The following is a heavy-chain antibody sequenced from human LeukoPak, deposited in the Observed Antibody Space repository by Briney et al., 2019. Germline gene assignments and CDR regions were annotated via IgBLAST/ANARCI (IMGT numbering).Heavy chain of an antibody. Sequence: PGGSLRLSCSASGFTFSNYAMHWVRQAPGKGLEYVSAITINIDRTFYADSVQGRFTISRDNSANTLYLQMSSLRPEDTAVYYCVKPARGSGIQNGFGYWGQGTLVTVSS. J-gene: IGHJ4*02. CDR3: VKPARGSGIQNGFGY. CDR1: GFTFSNYA. CDR2: ITINIDRT. D-gene: IGHD3-10*01. V-gene: IGHV3-64D*06.